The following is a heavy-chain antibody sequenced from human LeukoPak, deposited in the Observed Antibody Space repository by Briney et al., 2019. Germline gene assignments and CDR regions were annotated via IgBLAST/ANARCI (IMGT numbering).Heavy chain of an antibody. CDR2: INPNSGGT. CDR3: ARFGLRGLGYCSGGSCSGKNWFDP. J-gene: IGHJ5*02. V-gene: IGHV1-2*02. Sequence: ASVKVSCKASGYTFTGYYMHWVRQAPGQGLEWMGWINPNSGGTNYAQKFQGRVTMTRDTSISTAYMELSRLRSDDTAVYYCARFGLRGLGYCSGGSCSGKNWFDPWGQGTLVTVSS. D-gene: IGHD2-15*01. CDR1: GYTFTGYY.